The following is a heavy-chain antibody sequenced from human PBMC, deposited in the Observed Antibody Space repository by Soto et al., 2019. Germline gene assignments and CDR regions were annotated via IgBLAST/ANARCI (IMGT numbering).Heavy chain of an antibody. CDR3: ARAQYCSSTSCYTGGDFDI. D-gene: IGHD2-2*02. J-gene: IGHJ3*02. V-gene: IGHV3-21*01. Sequence: GGSVRLSCAASGFTFSSYSMNWVRQAPGKGLEWVSSISSSSSYIYYADSVKGRFTISRDNAKNSLYLQMNSLRAEDTAVYYCARAQYCSSTSCYTGGDFDIPGQVTMVTVSS. CDR2: ISSSSSYI. CDR1: GFTFSSYS.